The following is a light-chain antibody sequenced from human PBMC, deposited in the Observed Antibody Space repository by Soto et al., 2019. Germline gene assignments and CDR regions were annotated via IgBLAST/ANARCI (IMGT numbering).Light chain of an antibody. Sequence: QSVLTQPRSVSGSPGQSVTISCTGTSSDVGGYNYVSWYQQHPGKAPKFMIYDVTQWPSGVPDRFSGSKSGNTASLTISGLQAEDEADYYCCSYAGSYTVVFGGGTKLTVL. CDR3: CSYAGSYTVV. CDR1: SSDVGGYNY. V-gene: IGLV2-11*01. J-gene: IGLJ2*01. CDR2: DVT.